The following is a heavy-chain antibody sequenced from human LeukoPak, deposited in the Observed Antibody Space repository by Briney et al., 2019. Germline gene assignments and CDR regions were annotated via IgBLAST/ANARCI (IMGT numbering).Heavy chain of an antibody. CDR1: GGSFSRSSYY. CDR3: ARQLGLIDY. J-gene: IGHJ4*02. V-gene: IGHV4-39*01. Sequence: SETLSLTCTASGGSFSRSSYYWGWIRQPPGKGLEWIESIYYSGSTYYNPSLRSRDTISVDTSKNPYSLNLSTVSASTTAVYYSARQLGLIDYWGEGTLVTVSS. CDR2: IYYSGST. D-gene: IGHD3-10*01.